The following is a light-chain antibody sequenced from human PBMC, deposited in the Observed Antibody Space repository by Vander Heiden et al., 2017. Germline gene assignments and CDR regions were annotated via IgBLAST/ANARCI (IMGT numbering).Light chain of an antibody. CDR2: GAS. Sequence: IVMKQSPTTLSVSAGERATLSCRASQSVSSNLAWYQQKPGQAPRLLIYGASTRATGIPARFSVSGSGTEFTLTISSLQSEDFAVYYCQQYNNWPPITFGQGTRLEIK. J-gene: IGKJ5*01. CDR3: QQYNNWPPIT. CDR1: QSVSSN. V-gene: IGKV3-15*01.